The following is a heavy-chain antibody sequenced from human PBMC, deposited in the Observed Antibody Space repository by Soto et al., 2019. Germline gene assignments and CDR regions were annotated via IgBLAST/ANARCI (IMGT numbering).Heavy chain of an antibody. CDR3: AYYRDSSAQHVDF. V-gene: IGHV3-15*07. CDR1: GFSFSNAW. Sequence: EVQLVESGGGLVKPGGSLRLSCAASGFSFSNAWMKWVRQAPGKGLEWVGRIKSEANGGTTDHAAAVKGRFIISRDDSKNMLFLQMDSLITEDSAVYYCAYYRDSSAQHVDFWGQGTLVTVSS. D-gene: IGHD3-22*01. J-gene: IGHJ4*02. CDR2: IKSEANGGTT.